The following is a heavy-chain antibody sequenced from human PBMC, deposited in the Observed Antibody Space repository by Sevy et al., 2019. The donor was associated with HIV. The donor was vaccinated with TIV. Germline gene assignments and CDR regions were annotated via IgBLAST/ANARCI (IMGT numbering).Heavy chain of an antibody. CDR2: IYYTGST. Sequence: SETLSLTCTVSGGSISSSNYYWGWIRQPPEKGLEWIGKIYYTGSTYYSPSLKSRVTISVDTSKNQFSLKVNSVTAADTAVYYCARRINTSGRYAFDYWGQGAQVTVSS. CDR1: GGSISSSNYY. CDR3: ARRINTSGRYAFDY. V-gene: IGHV4-39*01. D-gene: IGHD6-19*01. J-gene: IGHJ4*01.